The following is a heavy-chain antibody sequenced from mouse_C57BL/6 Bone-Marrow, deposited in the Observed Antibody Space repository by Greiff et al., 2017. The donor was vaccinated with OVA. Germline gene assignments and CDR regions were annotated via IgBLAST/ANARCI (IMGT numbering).Heavy chain of an antibody. D-gene: IGHD2-4*01. Sequence: QVQLQQSGPELVKPGASVKISCKASGYAFSSSWMNWVKQRPGKGLEWIGRIYPGDGDTNYNGKFKGKATLTADKSSSTAYMQLSSLTSEDSAVYFCARMRIYYDYVDYWGQGTTLTVAS. CDR3: ARMRIYYDYVDY. CDR1: GYAFSSSW. V-gene: IGHV1-82*01. CDR2: IYPGDGDT. J-gene: IGHJ2*01.